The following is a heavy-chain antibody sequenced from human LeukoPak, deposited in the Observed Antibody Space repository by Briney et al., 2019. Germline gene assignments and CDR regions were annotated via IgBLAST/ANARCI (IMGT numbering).Heavy chain of an antibody. V-gene: IGHV4-4*07. Sequence: SETLSLTCTVSGGSISSYNYSWIRQPAGKGLELMGRIYTSGSTNYNPSLKSRVTISVDTSKNQYPLNLSSMTAADTATYYCSRDGGAARIWGEGALVTVSS. CDR1: GGSISSYN. J-gene: IGHJ4*02. D-gene: IGHD2-15*01. CDR2: IYTSGST. CDR3: SRDGGAARI.